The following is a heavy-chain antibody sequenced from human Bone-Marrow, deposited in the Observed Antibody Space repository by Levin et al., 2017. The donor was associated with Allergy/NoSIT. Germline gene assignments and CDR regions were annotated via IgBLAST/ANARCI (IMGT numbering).Heavy chain of an antibody. V-gene: IGHV1-69*13. CDR1: GGTFSSYA. CDR3: ARGQYYAGLVSDYYYGMDV. Sequence: SVKVSCKASGGTFSSYAISWVRQAPGQGLEWMGGIIPIFGTANYAQKFQGRVTITADESTSTAYMELSSLRSEDTAVYYCARGQYYAGLVSDYYYGMDVWGQGTTVTVSS. J-gene: IGHJ6*02. D-gene: IGHD3-3*01. CDR2: IIPIFGTA.